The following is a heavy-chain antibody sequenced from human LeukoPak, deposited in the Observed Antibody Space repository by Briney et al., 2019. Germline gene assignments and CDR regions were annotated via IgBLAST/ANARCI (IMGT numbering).Heavy chain of an antibody. CDR1: GFTFSSYA. D-gene: IGHD3-22*01. CDR3: AKSWRYYDSSNYYAFDI. Sequence: GGSLRLSCAASGFTFSSYAMSWVRQAPGKGLEWVSSSGDNTRYADSVKGRFTISRDNSKNTLDLEMNGLRAEDTAVYYCAKSWRYYDSSNYYAFDIWGQGTMVTVSS. V-gene: IGHV3-23*01. CDR2: SGDNT. J-gene: IGHJ3*02.